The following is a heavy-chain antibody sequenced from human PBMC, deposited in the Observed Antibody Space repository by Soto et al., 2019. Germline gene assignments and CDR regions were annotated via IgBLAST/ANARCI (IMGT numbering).Heavy chain of an antibody. CDR2: IFNTGHT. J-gene: IGHJ4*02. CDR3: VRANLRSGWTFDH. Sequence: SETLSLTCLVSGASIISIYWWCGVRQTPGKGMERIAEIFNTGHTNNSPALKTRVTISVATSSNQFSLNFYSMTAADKGIYYCVRANLRSGWTFDHWGQGTAVTVSS. D-gene: IGHD6-19*01. CDR1: GASIISIYW. V-gene: IGHV4-4*02.